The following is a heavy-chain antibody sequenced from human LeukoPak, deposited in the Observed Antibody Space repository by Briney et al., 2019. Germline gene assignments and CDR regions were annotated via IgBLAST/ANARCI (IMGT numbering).Heavy chain of an antibody. CDR3: ARVSYYDSSGYVPDY. CDR2: ISSSSSYI. D-gene: IGHD3-22*01. V-gene: IGHV3-11*06. CDR1: GFTFSDYY. J-gene: IGHJ4*02. Sequence: RGSLRLSCAASGFTFSDYYMSWIRQAPGKGLEWVSYISSSSSYIYYADSVKGRFTISRDNAKNSLYLQMNSLRAEDTAVYYCARVSYYDSSGYVPDYWGQGTLVTVSS.